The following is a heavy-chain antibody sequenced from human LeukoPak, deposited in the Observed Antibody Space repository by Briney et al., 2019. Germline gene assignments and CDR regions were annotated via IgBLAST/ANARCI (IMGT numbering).Heavy chain of an antibody. Sequence: PGGSLRLSCAASGFTFSNAWMSRVRQAPGKGLEWVGRIKSKTDGGTTDYAAPVKGRFTISRDDSKNTLYLQMNSLKTEDTAVYYCTTRPSYGDYVDDYWGQGTLVTVSS. CDR1: GFTFSNAW. V-gene: IGHV3-15*01. J-gene: IGHJ4*02. CDR3: TTRPSYGDYVDDY. D-gene: IGHD4-17*01. CDR2: IKSKTDGGTT.